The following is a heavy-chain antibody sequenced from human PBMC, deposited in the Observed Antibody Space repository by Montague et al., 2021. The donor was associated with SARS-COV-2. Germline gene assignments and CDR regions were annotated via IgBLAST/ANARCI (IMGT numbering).Heavy chain of an antibody. Sequence: SETLSLTCTVSGGSISSSNYYWGWIRQPPGKGLEWIGNMYCSGSTYYNPSLKGRVTISIDTSKNQFSLKLSSVTAADTAVYYCARDDIVLQGVTKGMDVWGQGTTVTVSS. D-gene: IGHD3-10*01. CDR2: MYCSGST. V-gene: IGHV4-39*07. J-gene: IGHJ6*02. CDR3: ARDDIVLQGVTKGMDV. CDR1: GGSISSSNYY.